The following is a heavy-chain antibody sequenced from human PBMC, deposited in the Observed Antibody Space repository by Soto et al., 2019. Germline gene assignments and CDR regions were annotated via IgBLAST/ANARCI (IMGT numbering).Heavy chain of an antibody. V-gene: IGHV3-48*02. J-gene: IGHJ6*02. D-gene: IGHD1-26*01. CDR2: ITSSSDTI. CDR1: GFTFRTYS. Sequence: PGGSLRLSCAAPGFTFRTYSMNWVRQAPGKGLEWVSYITSSSDTIYYGDSVQGRFTISRDNARNSLYLQVNSLRDEDTAVYYCARVPSSGSYRSYYYYGMDVWGQGTTVTVSS. CDR3: ARVPSSGSYRSYYYYGMDV.